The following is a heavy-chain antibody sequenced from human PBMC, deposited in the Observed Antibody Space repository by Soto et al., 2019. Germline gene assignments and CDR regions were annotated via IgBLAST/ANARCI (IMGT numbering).Heavy chain of an antibody. Sequence: QVQLVQSGAEVKKPGSSVKVSCKASGGTFSSYTISWVRQAPGQGLEWMGRIIPILGIANYAQKFQGRVTITADKSTITAYMELSSLRSEDTAVYYCARADNYGGSDYWGQGTLVTVSS. CDR3: ARADNYGGSDY. D-gene: IGHD4-17*01. J-gene: IGHJ4*02. CDR2: IIPILGIA. CDR1: GGTFSSYT. V-gene: IGHV1-69*02.